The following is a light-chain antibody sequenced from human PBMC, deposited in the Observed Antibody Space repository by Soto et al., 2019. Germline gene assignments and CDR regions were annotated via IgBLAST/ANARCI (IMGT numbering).Light chain of an antibody. CDR1: QSLIHSDGSTY. CDR3: MQGTHWPWT. J-gene: IGKJ1*01. CDR2: EVS. Sequence: DVVMTQSPLSLPVTLGQPASISCRSSQSLIHSDGSTYLSWCQQRPGQSPRRLIYEVSDRDCGGPGRFSGSGSGTDFTLRISSVEAEDVEGYYCMQGTHWPWTFGQGTEVEL. V-gene: IGKV2-30*02.